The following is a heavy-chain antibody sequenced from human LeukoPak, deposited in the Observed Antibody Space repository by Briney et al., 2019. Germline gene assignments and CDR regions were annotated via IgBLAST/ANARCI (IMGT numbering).Heavy chain of an antibody. Sequence: PGGSLRLSCAASGFTFSSYAMSWVRQAPGKGLEWVSAISGSGGSTYYADSVKGRFTISRDNSKNTLYLQMNSLRAEDTAVYYCAKDQAGYCSSTSCLYYFDYWGQGTLVTVSS. CDR3: AKDQAGYCSSTSCLYYFDY. V-gene: IGHV3-23*01. CDR2: ISGSGGST. CDR1: GFTFSSYA. D-gene: IGHD2-2*01. J-gene: IGHJ4*02.